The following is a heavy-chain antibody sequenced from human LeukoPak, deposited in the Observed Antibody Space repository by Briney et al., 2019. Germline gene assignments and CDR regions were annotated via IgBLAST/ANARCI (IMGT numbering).Heavy chain of an antibody. V-gene: IGHV3-30*04. CDR2: ISYDGSNK. CDR1: GFTFSSYA. Sequence: PGGSLRLSCAASGFTFSSYAMHWARQAPGKGLEWVAVISYDGSNKYYADSVKGRFTISRDNSKNTLYLQMNSLRAEDTAVYYCARDRLMTGSAFDIWGQGTMVTVSS. D-gene: IGHD3-10*01. CDR3: ARDRLMTGSAFDI. J-gene: IGHJ3*02.